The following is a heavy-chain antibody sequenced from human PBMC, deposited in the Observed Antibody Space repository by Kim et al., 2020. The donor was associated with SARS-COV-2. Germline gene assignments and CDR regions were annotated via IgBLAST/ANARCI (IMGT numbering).Heavy chain of an antibody. V-gene: IGHV3-30*02. CDR3: AKRSITMVRGVIWFDP. J-gene: IGHJ5*02. Sequence: SMKGRFTISRDNSKNTLYLQMNSLRAEDTAVYYCAKRSITMVRGVIWFDPWGQGTLVTVSS. D-gene: IGHD3-10*01.